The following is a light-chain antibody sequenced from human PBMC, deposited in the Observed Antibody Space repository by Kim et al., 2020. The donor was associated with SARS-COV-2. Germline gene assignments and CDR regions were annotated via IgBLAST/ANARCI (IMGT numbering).Light chain of an antibody. CDR3: ATWDDSLDVWM. CDR1: SSNIGRNT. J-gene: IGLJ3*02. CDR2: TDD. V-gene: IGLV1-44*01. Sequence: QSVLTQPPSASGTPGQRVTISCSGSSSNIGRNTVNWYQQFPGTAPQLLIDTDDRRPSGVSDRVPCSKSGTSASLAISALRSEDEADYYCATWDDSLDVWMFGGGTQLTVL.